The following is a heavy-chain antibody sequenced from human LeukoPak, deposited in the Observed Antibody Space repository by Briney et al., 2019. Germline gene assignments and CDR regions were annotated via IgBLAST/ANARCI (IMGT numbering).Heavy chain of an antibody. CDR3: ARSRSSSWPNDAFEI. V-gene: IGHV4-59*01. CDR1: GVSISSYY. CDR2: IYYSGST. Sequence: MPSETLSLTCTVSGVSISSYYWSWIRQPPGKGLEWIGYIYYSGSTNYNPSLKSRVTISVDTSKNQFSLKLSSVTAADTAVYYCARSRSSSWPNDAFEIWGQGTMVTVSS. J-gene: IGHJ3*02. D-gene: IGHD6-13*01.